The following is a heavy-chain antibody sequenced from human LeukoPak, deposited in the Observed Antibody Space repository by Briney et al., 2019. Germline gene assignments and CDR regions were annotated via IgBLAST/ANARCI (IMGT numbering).Heavy chain of an antibody. CDR2: IYYSGST. CDR3: ARRAARDFDY. Sequence: ASETLSLTCTVSGGSISSSNYYWGWIRQPPGKGLEWIGSIYYSGSTYYNPSLRSRVTISVDTSKNQFSLKVSSVTAADTAVYYCARRAARDFDYWGQGTLVTVSS. D-gene: IGHD6-6*01. J-gene: IGHJ4*02. CDR1: GGSISSSNYY. V-gene: IGHV4-39*07.